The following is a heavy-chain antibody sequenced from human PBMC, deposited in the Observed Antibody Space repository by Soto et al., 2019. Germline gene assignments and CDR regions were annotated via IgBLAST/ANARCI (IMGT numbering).Heavy chain of an antibody. CDR3: ARELGGSWYNWFDP. J-gene: IGHJ5*02. D-gene: IGHD2-15*01. CDR1: VFTVSSNS. CDR2: LHSDVST. Sequence: PWWSLRLSCSVSVFTVSSNSITWCRQAPGQGLEWVSVLHSDVSTYYVDSVKGRFVISRDNSKNTVYLQMNSLRAEDTAIYYCARELGGSWYNWFDPWGQGTLVTVSS. V-gene: IGHV3-53*01.